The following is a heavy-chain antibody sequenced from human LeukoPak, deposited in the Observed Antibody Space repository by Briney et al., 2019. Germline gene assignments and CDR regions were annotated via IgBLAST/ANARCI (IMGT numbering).Heavy chain of an antibody. CDR2: ISSSSSYI. Sequence: TGGSLRLSCAASGFTFSSYSMNWVRQAPGKGLEWVSSISSSSSYIFYADSVKGRFTISRDNAKNSLNLQMNSLRAEDTAVYYCARSEWLVIYYGMDVWGQGTTVTVSS. V-gene: IGHV3-21*01. J-gene: IGHJ6*02. CDR1: GFTFSSYS. CDR3: ARSEWLVIYYGMDV. D-gene: IGHD3-3*01.